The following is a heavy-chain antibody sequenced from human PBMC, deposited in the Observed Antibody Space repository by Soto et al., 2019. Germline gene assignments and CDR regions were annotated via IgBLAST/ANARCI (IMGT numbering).Heavy chain of an antibody. CDR3: ARVVSGSHFDQ. D-gene: IGHD1-26*01. Sequence: QVQLEESGPGLVKASQTLSLTCPVSGGSISTGGHFWSWIRQHPGRGLVWIRYIYYSGTTPYNESLKSRVTISVDTSKNQFSRKLSSVTAADTAVYYCARVVSGSHFDQRGQGTLGTVSS. V-gene: IGHV4-31*03. CDR2: IYYSGTT. J-gene: IGHJ4*02. CDR1: GGSISTGGHF.